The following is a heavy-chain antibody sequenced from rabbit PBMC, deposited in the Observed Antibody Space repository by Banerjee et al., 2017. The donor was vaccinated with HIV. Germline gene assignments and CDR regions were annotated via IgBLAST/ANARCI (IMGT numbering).Heavy chain of an antibody. J-gene: IGHJ4*01. CDR2: IYHGDGST. V-gene: IGHV1S43*01. D-gene: IGHD4-1*01. CDR1: GIDFSSYYY. CDR3: ARDLAGVIGWNFNL. Sequence: QQQLEESGGGLVKPGGTLTLTCKASGIDFSSYYYMCWVRQAPGKGLELIACIYHGDGSTLYASWAKGRFTISKSTSLNTVDLQLNSLTTADTATYFCARDLAGVIGWNFNLWGPGTLVTVS.